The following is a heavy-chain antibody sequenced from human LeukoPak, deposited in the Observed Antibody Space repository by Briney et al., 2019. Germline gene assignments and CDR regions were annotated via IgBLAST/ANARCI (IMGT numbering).Heavy chain of an antibody. Sequence: SETLSLTCTVSGYSIGSGYYWGWIRQPPGKGLEWIGSIYHSGSTYYNPSLKSRVTISVDTSKNQFSLKLSSVTAADTAVYYCARVSRWRSDYMDVWGKGTTVTVSS. V-gene: IGHV4-38-2*02. CDR2: IYHSGST. D-gene: IGHD3-16*01. CDR3: ARVSRWRSDYMDV. J-gene: IGHJ6*03. CDR1: GYSIGSGYY.